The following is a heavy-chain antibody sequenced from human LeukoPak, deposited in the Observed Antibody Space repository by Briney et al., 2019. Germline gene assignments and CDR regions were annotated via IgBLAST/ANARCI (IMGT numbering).Heavy chain of an antibody. CDR3: ASEGGSGSYCPVH. J-gene: IGHJ4*02. CDR2: INPNSGGT. CDR1: GYTFTGYY. Sequence: ASVKVSCKASGYTFTGYYMHWVRQAPGQGLEWMGWINPNSGGTNYAQKFQGGVTMTRDTSISTAYMELSRLRSDDTAVYYCASEGGSGSYCPVHWGQGTLVTVSS. D-gene: IGHD3-10*01. V-gene: IGHV1-2*02.